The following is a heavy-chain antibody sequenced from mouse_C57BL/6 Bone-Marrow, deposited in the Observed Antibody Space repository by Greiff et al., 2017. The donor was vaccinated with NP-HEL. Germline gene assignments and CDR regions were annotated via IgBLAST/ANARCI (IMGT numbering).Heavy chain of an antibody. J-gene: IGHJ2*01. D-gene: IGHD3-2*02. CDR1: GYSFTSYW. Sequence: QVQLQQPGTELVKPGASVKLSCKASGYSFTSYWMHWVKQRPGQGLEWGGNIKPSNGGTNYNEKFKSKATLTVDKSSSTAYMRLSSLTSEDSAVYYCVRDSGYAYDYWGQGTTLTVSS. CDR2: IKPSNGGT. CDR3: VRDSGYAYDY. V-gene: IGHV1-53*01.